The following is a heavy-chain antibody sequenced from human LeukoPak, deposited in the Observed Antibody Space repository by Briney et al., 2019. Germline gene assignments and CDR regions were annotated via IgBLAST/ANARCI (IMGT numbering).Heavy chain of an antibody. CDR3: ARDPLYCGSTTCYNYYYAVDV. CDR1: GFTFSSYS. Sequence: GGSLRLSCEASGFTFSSYSMNWVRQAPGKGLEWVSYISSSSSTIYYADSVKGRFTISRDNAKNSLYLQMNSLRDEDTAVYYCARDPLYCGSTTCYNYYYAVDVWGQGTTVTVSS. V-gene: IGHV3-48*02. D-gene: IGHD2-2*02. J-gene: IGHJ6*02. CDR2: ISSSSSTI.